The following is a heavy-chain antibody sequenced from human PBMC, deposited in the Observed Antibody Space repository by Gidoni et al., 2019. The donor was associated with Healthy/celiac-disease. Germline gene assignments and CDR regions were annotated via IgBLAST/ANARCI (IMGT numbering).Heavy chain of an antibody. Sequence: QVQLVESGGGVVQPGRSLRLSCAASGFTSNSYAMPWVRQAPGKGLEWVSVISYDGSNKYYADSVKGRFTISRDNSKNTLYLQMNSLRAEDTAVYYCARDSFLSGWYMGYYYYYYGMDVWGQGTTVTVSS. J-gene: IGHJ6*02. CDR2: ISYDGSNK. CDR1: GFTSNSYA. V-gene: IGHV3-30-3*01. D-gene: IGHD6-19*01. CDR3: ARDSFLSGWYMGYYYYYYGMDV.